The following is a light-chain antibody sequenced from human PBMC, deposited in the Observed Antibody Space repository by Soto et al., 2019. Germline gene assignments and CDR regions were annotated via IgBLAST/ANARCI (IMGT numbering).Light chain of an antibody. V-gene: IGKV1-5*01. J-gene: IGKJ5*01. CDR3: QQYNSY. Sequence: DLQMTQSPSTLSASVGDRVTITCRASQSISSWLAWYQQKPGKAPKLLIYDASSLKSGVPSRFSGSRSGTEFTLTISSLQPDDFGTYYCQQYNSYFGQGTRLEIK. CDR2: DAS. CDR1: QSISSW.